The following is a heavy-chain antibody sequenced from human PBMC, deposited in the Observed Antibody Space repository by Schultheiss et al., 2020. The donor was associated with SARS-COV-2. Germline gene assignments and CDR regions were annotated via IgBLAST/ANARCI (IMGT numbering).Heavy chain of an antibody. CDR3: ARYYYDGTGDNWFDP. V-gene: IGHV4-59*12. Sequence: SETLSLTCTVSGGSISSYYWSWIRQPPGKGLEWIGFIYYSWSTYYNPSLKSRVTISVDTSKNQFSLKLSSVTAADTAVYYCARYYYDGTGDNWFDPWGQGIQVTVSS. D-gene: IGHD3-3*01. CDR1: GGSISSYY. CDR2: IYYSWST. J-gene: IGHJ5*02.